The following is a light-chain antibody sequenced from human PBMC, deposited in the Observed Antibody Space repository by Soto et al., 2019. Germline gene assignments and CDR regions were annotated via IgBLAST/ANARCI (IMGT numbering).Light chain of an antibody. J-gene: IGKJ4*01. CDR3: QHYNNWPLT. Sequence: EIVMTQSPATLSVSPGERATLSCRASQSVSTKLAWYKQKPGQAPKLLIYGASTRATGSPARFSGSGSGTEFTLTISSLQSEDFAVYYCQHYNNWPLTFGGGTKVEIK. CDR1: QSVSTK. CDR2: GAS. V-gene: IGKV3-15*01.